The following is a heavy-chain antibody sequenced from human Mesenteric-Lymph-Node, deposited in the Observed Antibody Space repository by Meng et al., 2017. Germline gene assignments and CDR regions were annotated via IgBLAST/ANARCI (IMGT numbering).Heavy chain of an antibody. CDR1: GFTFSSYS. CDR3: AKVATYCGGDCYTEYFQH. D-gene: IGHD2-21*02. Sequence: GESLKISCAASGFTFSSYSMNWVRQAPGKGLEWVSAISGSGGSTYYADSVKGRFTISRDNSKNTLYLQMNSLRAEDTAVYYCAKVATYCGGDCYTEYFQHWGQGTLVTVSS. V-gene: IGHV3-23*01. CDR2: ISGSGGST. J-gene: IGHJ1*01.